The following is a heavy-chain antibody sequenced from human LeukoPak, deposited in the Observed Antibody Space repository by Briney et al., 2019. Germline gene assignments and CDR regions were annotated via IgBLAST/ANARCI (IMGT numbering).Heavy chain of an antibody. Sequence: GGSLRLSCAASGFTFSSYGMHWVRQAPGKGLEWVAVIWYDGSNKYYADSVKGRFTISRDNSKNTLYLQMNSLRAEDTAVYYRASVHYYDSSSPPGTIWGQGTMVTVSS. J-gene: IGHJ3*02. CDR3: ASVHYYDSSSPPGTI. V-gene: IGHV3-33*01. CDR1: GFTFSSYG. CDR2: IWYDGSNK. D-gene: IGHD3-22*01.